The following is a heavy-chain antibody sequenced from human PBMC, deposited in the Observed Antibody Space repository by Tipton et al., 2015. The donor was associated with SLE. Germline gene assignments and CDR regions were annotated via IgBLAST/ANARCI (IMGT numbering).Heavy chain of an antibody. CDR2: ISSSSSYI. D-gene: IGHD3-3*01. CDR3: ARVPPYDFWSGLRYFDL. CDR1: GFTFSSYS. V-gene: IGHV3-21*01. Sequence: GSLRLSCAASGFTFSSYSMNWVRQAPGKGLEWVSSISSSSSYIYYADSVKGRFTISRDNAKNSLYLQMNSLRAEDTAVYYCARVPPYDFWSGLRYFDLWGRGTLVTVSS. J-gene: IGHJ2*01.